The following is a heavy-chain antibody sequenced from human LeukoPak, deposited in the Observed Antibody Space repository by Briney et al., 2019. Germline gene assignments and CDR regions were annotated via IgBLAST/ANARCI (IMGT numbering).Heavy chain of an antibody. CDR1: GFTFNTYA. CDR2: ISGSGGST. Sequence: GGSLRLSCAASGFTFNTYAMNWVRQPPGKGLEWVSAISGSGGSTYYADSVRGRLTISRDNSKNTLYLQMNSLRAEDTAVYYCAKSGASIAARPMDYWGQGTLVTVSS. V-gene: IGHV3-23*01. J-gene: IGHJ4*02. CDR3: AKSGASIAARPMDY. D-gene: IGHD6-6*01.